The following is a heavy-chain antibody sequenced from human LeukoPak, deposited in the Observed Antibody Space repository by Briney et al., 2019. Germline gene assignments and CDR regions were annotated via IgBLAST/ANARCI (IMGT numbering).Heavy chain of an antibody. CDR3: ARLNSYHYGSGTYYSDY. CDR1: GGSISSYY. CDR2: IYSSGST. J-gene: IGHJ4*02. Sequence: PSETLSLTCTVSGGSISSYYWSWIRQPPGKGLEWIGYIYSSGSTNYNPSLKSRVTISVDTSNNQFSLKLSSVTAADTAVYYCARLNSYHYGSGTYYSDYWGQGTLVTVSS. V-gene: IGHV4-59*08. D-gene: IGHD3-10*01.